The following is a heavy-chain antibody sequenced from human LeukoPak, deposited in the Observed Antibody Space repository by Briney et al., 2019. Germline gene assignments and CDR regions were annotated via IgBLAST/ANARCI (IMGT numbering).Heavy chain of an antibody. D-gene: IGHD3-22*01. CDR2: TYYSGST. CDR3: ARRFVGFDSSWGASDI. Sequence: SETLSLTCTVSGGSISGYYWSWIRQPPGKGLEWIGYTYYSGSTNYNPSLKSRVTMSVDTSKNQFSLKLTSVTAADTAVYYCARRFVGFDSSWGASDIWGQGTMVTVSS. CDR1: GGSISGYY. J-gene: IGHJ3*02. V-gene: IGHV4-59*08.